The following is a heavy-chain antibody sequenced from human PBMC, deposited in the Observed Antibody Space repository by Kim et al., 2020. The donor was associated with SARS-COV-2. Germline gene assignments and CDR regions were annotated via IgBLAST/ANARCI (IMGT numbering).Heavy chain of an antibody. CDR3: TTDKWGAWFDP. V-gene: IGHV3-15*01. CDR2: T. D-gene: IGHD7-27*01. J-gene: IGHJ5*02. Sequence: TEYAAPVKGRFTISRDDSKNTLYLQMNSLKTEDTAVYYCTTDKWGAWFDPWGQGTLVTVSS.